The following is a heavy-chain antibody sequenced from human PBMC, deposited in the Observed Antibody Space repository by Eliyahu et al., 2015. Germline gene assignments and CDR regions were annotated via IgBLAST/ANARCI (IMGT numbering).Heavy chain of an antibody. Sequence: QVQLLQSGPGLVKPSETLSLTCAVSGYSISSGYYWGWIRQTPEKGLEWIANIHHSGNTAYXPSLQSRVTISAXTSKNHFSLNLTSVTAADTAIYYCARLAASVGIQFWLGALNYYDFWGLGSLVIVSS. J-gene: IGHJ4*01. CDR2: IHHSGNT. CDR3: ARLAASVGIQFWLGALNYYDF. CDR1: GYSISSGYY. D-gene: IGHD3-10*01. V-gene: IGHV4-38-2*01.